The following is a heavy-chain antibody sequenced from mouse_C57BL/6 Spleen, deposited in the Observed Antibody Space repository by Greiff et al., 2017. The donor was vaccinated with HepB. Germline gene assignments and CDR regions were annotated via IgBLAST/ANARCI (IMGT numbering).Heavy chain of an antibody. J-gene: IGHJ4*01. D-gene: IGHD2-5*01. Sequence: VQLQQSGPELVKPGASVKISCKASGYTFTDYYMNWVKQSHGKSLEWIGDINPNNGGTSYNQKFKGKATLTVDKSSSTAYMELRSLTSEDSAVYYCATDSKGAMDYWGQGTSVTVSS. CDR2: INPNNGGT. CDR1: GYTFTDYY. CDR3: ATDSKGAMDY. V-gene: IGHV1-26*01.